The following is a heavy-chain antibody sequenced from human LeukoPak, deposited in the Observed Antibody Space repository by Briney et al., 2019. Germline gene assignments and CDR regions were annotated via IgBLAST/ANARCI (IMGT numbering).Heavy chain of an antibody. CDR3: AVIAPLFDY. CDR1: GYTLTELA. J-gene: IGHJ4*02. Sequence: ASVKVSCKVSGYTLTELAMHWVRQSTGKGLDWMGGFDPESGETVYAKQFQGRVSMTEDTSTETAYLELNSLTSEDTAVYYCAVIAPLFDYWGQGTLVTVSS. CDR2: FDPESGET. D-gene: IGHD6-13*01. V-gene: IGHV1-24*01.